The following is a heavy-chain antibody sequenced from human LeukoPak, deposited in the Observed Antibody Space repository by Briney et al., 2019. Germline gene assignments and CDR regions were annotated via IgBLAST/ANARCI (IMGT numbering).Heavy chain of an antibody. CDR1: GFAFSVYA. V-gene: IGHV3-23*01. Sequence: GGSLRLFCTASGFAFSVYAMSWLRQPPGKGLEWVSTINANSGTTSYAASVRDRFTISRDNSKNPLYLQLNTLRADDTATYYCAKPISGGLAVTADWFHPWGQGTLVVVSS. D-gene: IGHD6-19*01. CDR3: AKPISGGLAVTADWFHP. J-gene: IGHJ5*01. CDR2: INANSGTT.